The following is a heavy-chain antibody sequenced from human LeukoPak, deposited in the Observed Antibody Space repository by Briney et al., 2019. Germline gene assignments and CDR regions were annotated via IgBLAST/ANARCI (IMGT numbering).Heavy chain of an antibody. CDR3: TRVFVGDEYSSSGY. CDR2: INSDGSST. J-gene: IGHJ4*02. V-gene: IGHV3-74*01. CDR1: GFTFSRYY. D-gene: IGHD6-19*01. Sequence: GGSLRLSCAASGFTFSRYYMHWVRQAPGRGLVWVSRINSDGSSTTYADSVKGRFTISRDNAKNTLYLQMNSLKVEDTAVYYCTRVFVGDEYSSSGYWGQGTLVTVSS.